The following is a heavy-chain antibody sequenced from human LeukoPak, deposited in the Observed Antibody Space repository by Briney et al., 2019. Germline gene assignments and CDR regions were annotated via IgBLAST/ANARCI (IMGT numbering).Heavy chain of an antibody. CDR3: ASSYSSSWYKQGIKFDY. Sequence: SETLSLTCTVSGGSISSYYWGWIRQPPGKGLERIGYIYYSGSTNYNPSLKSRVTISVDTSKNQFSLKLSSVTAADTAVYYCASSYSSSWYKQGIKFDYWGQGTLVTVSS. CDR2: IYYSGST. CDR1: GGSISSYY. V-gene: IGHV4-59*08. J-gene: IGHJ4*02. D-gene: IGHD6-13*01.